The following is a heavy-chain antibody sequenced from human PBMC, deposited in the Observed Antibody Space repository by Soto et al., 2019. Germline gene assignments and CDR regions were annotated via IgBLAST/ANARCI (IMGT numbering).Heavy chain of an antibody. Sequence: SETLSLTCTVSGGSISSYYWSWIRQPPGKGLEWIGYIYYSGSTNHNPSLKSRVTISVDTSKNQFSLKLSSVTAADTAVYYCARDSHNYDILTGYYRGWFDPWGQGTLVTVSS. CDR3: ARDSHNYDILTGYYRGWFDP. J-gene: IGHJ5*02. CDR2: IYYSGST. CDR1: GGSISSYY. D-gene: IGHD3-9*01. V-gene: IGHV4-59*12.